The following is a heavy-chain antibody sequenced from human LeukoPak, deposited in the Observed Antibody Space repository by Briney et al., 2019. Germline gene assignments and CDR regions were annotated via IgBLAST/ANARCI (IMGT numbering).Heavy chain of an antibody. CDR1: GGSISSYY. Sequence: SETLSLACTVSGGSISSYYWSWIRQPAGKGLEWIRRIYTSGSTNYNPSLKSRVTMSVDTSKNQFSLKLSSMTAADTAVYYCARGADYYYYMDVWGKGTTVTISS. J-gene: IGHJ6*03. V-gene: IGHV4-4*07. CDR2: IYTSGST. CDR3: ARGADYYYYMDV.